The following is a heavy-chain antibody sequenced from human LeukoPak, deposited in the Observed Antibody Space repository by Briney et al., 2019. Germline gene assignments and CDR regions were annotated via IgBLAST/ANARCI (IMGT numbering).Heavy chain of an antibody. CDR2: INHSGST. Sequence: ADTQSLTCAVYGGSFTVYYWACIRHPPGEGREWIGEINHSGSTTYNPSLKSRVTISVDTSKDQFSLKLSSVTAADTAIYYCATVALSGWTIDPWGQGTLVTVSS. J-gene: IGHJ5*02. CDR3: ATVALSGWTIDP. D-gene: IGHD2-15*01. CDR1: GGSFTVYY. V-gene: IGHV4-34*01.